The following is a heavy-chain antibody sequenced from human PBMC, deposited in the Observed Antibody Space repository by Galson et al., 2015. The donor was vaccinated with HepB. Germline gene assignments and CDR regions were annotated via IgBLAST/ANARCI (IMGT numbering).Heavy chain of an antibody. CDR1: GYTFTSYA. CDR3: ARSAPASIAAAGTFDL. V-gene: IGHV1-3*04. Sequence: SVKVSCKASGYTFTSYAMHWVRQAPGQRLEWMGWINTGNGNTKYSQKFQGRVTITRDTSASTAYMELSSLGSEDTAVYYCARSAPASIAAAGTFDLWGRGTLVTVSS. J-gene: IGHJ2*01. D-gene: IGHD6-13*01. CDR2: INTGNGNT.